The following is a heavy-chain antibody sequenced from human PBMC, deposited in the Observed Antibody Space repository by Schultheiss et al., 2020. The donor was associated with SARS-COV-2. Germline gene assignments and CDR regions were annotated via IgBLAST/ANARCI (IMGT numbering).Heavy chain of an antibody. D-gene: IGHD3-10*01. CDR2: INPNSGGT. J-gene: IGHJ4*02. CDR1: GYTFTGYY. V-gene: IGHV1-2*02. CDR3: ARDYSGAWFRELFPKPHYFDY. Sequence: ASVKVSCKASGYTFTGYYMHWVRQAPGQGLEWMGWINPNSGGTNYAQKFQGRVTMTTDTSTSTAYMELRSLRSDDTAVYYCARDYSGAWFRELFPKPHYFDYWGQGTLVTVSS.